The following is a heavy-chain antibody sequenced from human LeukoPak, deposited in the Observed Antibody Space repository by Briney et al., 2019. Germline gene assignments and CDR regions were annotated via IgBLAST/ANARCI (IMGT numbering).Heavy chain of an antibody. CDR1: GFTFSSYG. CDR3: ARVVPPTDYGSGSYFWDPYYFDY. V-gene: IGHV3-48*01. Sequence: GGSLRLSCAASGFTFSSYGIHWVRQAPGKGLEWLSYISLTTDFIYYSDSVKGRFTISRDNSKNTLYLQMNSLRAEDTAVYYCARVVPPTDYGSGSYFWDPYYFDYWGQGTLVTVSS. J-gene: IGHJ4*02. D-gene: IGHD3-10*01. CDR2: ISLTTDFI.